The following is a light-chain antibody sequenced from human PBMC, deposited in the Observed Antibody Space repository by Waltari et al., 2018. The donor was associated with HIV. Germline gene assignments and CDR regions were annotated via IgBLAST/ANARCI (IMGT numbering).Light chain of an antibody. Sequence: NFILTQSHSVSESPGKTVTISCTRSSGGIGRTYIPWYQQRPGRSPDTVIYEDSQRPSGVPNRFSGSVDSSSNSASLTISGLKTEDEADYFCQSYDGTTVVFGGGTRLTVL. CDR2: EDS. J-gene: IGLJ2*01. CDR3: QSYDGTTVV. V-gene: IGLV6-57*01. CDR1: SGGIGRTY.